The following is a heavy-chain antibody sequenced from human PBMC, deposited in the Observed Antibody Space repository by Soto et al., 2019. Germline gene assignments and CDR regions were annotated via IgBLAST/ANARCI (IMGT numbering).Heavy chain of an antibody. CDR3: ARHRRPRSGNWYGVYS. J-gene: IGHJ4*02. D-gene: IGHD6-13*01. CDR1: GGSISSYY. CDR2: VYYSGNT. V-gene: IGHV4-59*08. Sequence: SETLSLTCAVSGGSISSYYWSWIRQPPGKALEWIGYVYYSGNTNYSPSLKSRVTISVDPSKNQFSLKLSSVTAADTAVYYCARHRRPRSGNWYGVYSWGLGTLVTVSS.